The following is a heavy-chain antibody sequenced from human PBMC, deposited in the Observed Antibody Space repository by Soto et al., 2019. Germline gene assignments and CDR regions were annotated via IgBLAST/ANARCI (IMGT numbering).Heavy chain of an antibody. D-gene: IGHD2-2*01. Sequence: ASVRVSCKASGYTFTGYYMHWVRQAPGQGLEWMGWINPNSGGTNYAQKFQGRVTMTRDTSISTAYMELSRLRSDDTAGYYCARRAPIVVVPAAIWVSGFDPWGQGTLVTVSS. V-gene: IGHV1-2*02. CDR1: GYTFTGYY. J-gene: IGHJ5*02. CDR3: ARRAPIVVVPAAIWVSGFDP. CDR2: INPNSGGT.